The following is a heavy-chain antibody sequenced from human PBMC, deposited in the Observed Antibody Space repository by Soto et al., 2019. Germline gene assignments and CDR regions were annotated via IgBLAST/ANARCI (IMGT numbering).Heavy chain of an antibody. CDR1: RFIFSTYA. Sequence: QVQVVESGGGVVQPGRSLRLSCAASRFIFSTYAMHWVRQAPGKGLEWVAGISYDGRNEYYSDSVRGRFTISRDNPRNTLYLQMNRLRAEDTAVYYCARGSYGDYYYYDGMDVWGQGTTVTVSS. CDR2: ISYDGRNE. V-gene: IGHV3-30*04. J-gene: IGHJ6*02. D-gene: IGHD4-17*01. CDR3: ARGSYGDYYYYDGMDV.